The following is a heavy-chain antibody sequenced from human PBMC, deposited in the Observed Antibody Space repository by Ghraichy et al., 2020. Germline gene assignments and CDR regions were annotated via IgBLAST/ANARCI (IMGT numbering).Heavy chain of an antibody. CDR3: AGKGRITIAY. D-gene: IGHD3-3*01. CDR1: GGSISSSSYY. J-gene: IGHJ4*02. Sequence: SETLSLTCTVSGGSISSSSYYWGWIRQPPGKGLEWIGSIYYSGSTYYNPSLKSRVTISVDTSKNQFSLKLSSVTAADTAVYYCAGKGRITIAYWGQGTLVTVSS. CDR2: IYYSGST. V-gene: IGHV4-39*07.